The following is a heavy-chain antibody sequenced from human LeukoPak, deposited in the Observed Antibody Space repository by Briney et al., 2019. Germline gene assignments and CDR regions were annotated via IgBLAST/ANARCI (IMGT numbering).Heavy chain of an antibody. J-gene: IGHJ4*02. Sequence: SETLSLTCAVYGGSFSGYYWSWIRQPPGKGLEWIGEINHSGSTNYNPSLKSRVAISVDTSKKQFSLKLSSVAAADTAVYYCVTYYFDSSGPKKNYWGQGTLVTVSS. CDR1: GGSFSGYY. CDR3: VTYYFDSSGPKKNY. CDR2: INHSGST. V-gene: IGHV4-34*01. D-gene: IGHD3-22*01.